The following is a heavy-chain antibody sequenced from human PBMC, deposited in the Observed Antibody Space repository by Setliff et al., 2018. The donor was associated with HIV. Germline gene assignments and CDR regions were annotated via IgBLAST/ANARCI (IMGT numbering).Heavy chain of an antibody. V-gene: IGHV4-39*07. D-gene: IGHD3-3*01. J-gene: IGHJ4*02. CDR3: VSGPLSGYGYYFDY. CDR2: FYHSGST. Sequence: SETLSLTCNVSGGAISSSSYYWGWIRQPPGKGLEWIGSFYHSGSTFYNPSLKSRVTISLDTSKNQFSLKLRSVTAADTAVYYCVSGPLSGYGYYFDYWGQGALVTVSS. CDR1: GGAISSSSYY.